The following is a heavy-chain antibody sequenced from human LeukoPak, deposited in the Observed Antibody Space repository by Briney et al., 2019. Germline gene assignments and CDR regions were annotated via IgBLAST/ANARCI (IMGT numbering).Heavy chain of an antibody. D-gene: IGHD5-24*01. CDR3: ARHRDYYYHGMDV. V-gene: IGHV4-59*08. CDR2: ISYSEST. J-gene: IGHJ6*02. Sequence: PSETLSLTCTVSGDSVRSDSWSWIRQPPGKGLEWIGYISYSESTNSNPSLKSRVTISVATSKNQFSLKLSSVTAADTAVYYCARHRDYYYHGMDVWGQGTTVTVSS. CDR1: GDSVRSDS.